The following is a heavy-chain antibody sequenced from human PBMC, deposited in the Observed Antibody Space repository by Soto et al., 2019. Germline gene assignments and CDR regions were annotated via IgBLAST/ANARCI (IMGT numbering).Heavy chain of an antibody. V-gene: IGHV3-23*01. Sequence: EVQLLDSGGGLVQPGGSLRLSCGASGFTFSSYAMSWVRQAPGKGLEWVATISGTGSNTYYADSVKGRFTISRDNYKKMVYLQMSSLRAADTAVYFCAKGVIAVAGDHFDYWGQGTLVTVS. D-gene: IGHD6-19*01. CDR1: GFTFSSYA. CDR2: ISGTGSNT. J-gene: IGHJ4*02. CDR3: AKGVIAVAGDHFDY.